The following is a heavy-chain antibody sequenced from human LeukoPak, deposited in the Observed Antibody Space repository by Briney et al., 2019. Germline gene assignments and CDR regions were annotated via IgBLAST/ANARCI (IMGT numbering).Heavy chain of an antibody. CDR3: ARRLKQWLILGPSYYYYMDV. D-gene: IGHD6-19*01. V-gene: IGHV1-18*01. CDR1: GGTFSSYA. J-gene: IGHJ6*03. CDR2: ISAYDGNT. Sequence: GASVKVSCKASGGTFSSYAISWVRQAPGQGLEWMGWISAYDGNTKYAQKLQGRLTMTTDTSTSTAYMELRSLRSDDTAVYYCARRLKQWLILGPSYYYYMDVWGKGTTVTVSS.